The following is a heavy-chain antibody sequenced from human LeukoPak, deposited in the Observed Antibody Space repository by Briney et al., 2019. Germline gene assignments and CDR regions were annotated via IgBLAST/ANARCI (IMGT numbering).Heavy chain of an antibody. CDR1: GYSFTNYW. D-gene: IGHD1-26*01. Sequence: GESLKISCKGSGYSFTNYWIAWVRQMPGEGLEWMGIVYPDDSHARYSPSFRGQVTISADKSISTAYLQWSSLQASDTAMYYCARRESLPEGFDYWGQGTLVTVSS. CDR3: ARRESLPEGFDY. V-gene: IGHV5-51*01. CDR2: VYPDDSHA. J-gene: IGHJ4*02.